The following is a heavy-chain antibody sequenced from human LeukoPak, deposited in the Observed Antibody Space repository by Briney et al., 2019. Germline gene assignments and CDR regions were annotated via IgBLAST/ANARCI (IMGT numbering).Heavy chain of an antibody. CDR2: IYYSGSP. Sequence: PSETLSLTCTVSGGSISSYYWSWIRQPPGKGLEWIGYIYYSGSPNYNPSLKSRVTISVDTSKNQFSLKLSSVTAADTAVYYCARGGYCSSTSCLYYYGMDVWGQGTTVTVSS. D-gene: IGHD2-2*01. J-gene: IGHJ6*02. V-gene: IGHV4-59*01. CDR1: GGSISSYY. CDR3: ARGGYCSSTSCLYYYGMDV.